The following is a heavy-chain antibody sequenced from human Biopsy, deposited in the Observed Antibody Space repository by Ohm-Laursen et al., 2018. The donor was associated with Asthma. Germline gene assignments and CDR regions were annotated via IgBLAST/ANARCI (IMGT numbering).Heavy chain of an antibody. J-gene: IGHJ3*02. Sequence: SLRLSCSAPGFVFSQSGMHWVRQAPGKGLEWVALISSDGHNKYYKDSVKGRFTISRDDSKLRLYLEINSLRVEDSAVYYCARESGQDSGGTGAFDRWGQGIMVAVSS. V-gene: IGHV3-30*03. CDR1: GFVFSQSG. D-gene: IGHD4-23*01. CDR2: ISSDGHNK. CDR3: ARESGQDSGGTGAFDR.